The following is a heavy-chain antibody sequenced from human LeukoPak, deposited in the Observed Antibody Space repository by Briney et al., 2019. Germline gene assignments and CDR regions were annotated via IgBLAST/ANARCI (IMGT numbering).Heavy chain of an antibody. V-gene: IGHV4-38-2*01. CDR3: ARGVGFDY. J-gene: IGHJ4*02. Sequence: SETLSLTCAVSGYSISSGYYWGWIRQPPGKGLEWIGYIYYSGSTYYNPSLKSRVTISVDTSKNQFSLKLSSVTAADTAVYYCARGVGFDYWGQGTLVTVSS. CDR2: IYYSGST. D-gene: IGHD3-10*01. CDR1: GYSISSGYY.